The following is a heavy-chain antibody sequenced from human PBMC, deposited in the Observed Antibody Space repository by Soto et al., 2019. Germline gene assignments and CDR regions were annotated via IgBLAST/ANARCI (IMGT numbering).Heavy chain of an antibody. Sequence: SVKVSCKASGGTFSSYTISWVRQAPGQGLEWMGRIIPILGIANYAQKFQGRVTITADKSTSTASLCITMVRGVIAIPLLNFDYWGQGTLVNVSS. J-gene: IGHJ4*02. CDR2: IIPILGIA. V-gene: IGHV1-69*02. D-gene: IGHD3-10*01. CDR3: FDY. CDR1: GGTFSSYT.